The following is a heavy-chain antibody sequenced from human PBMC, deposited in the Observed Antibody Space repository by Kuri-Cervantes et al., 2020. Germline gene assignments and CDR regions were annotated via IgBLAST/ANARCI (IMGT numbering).Heavy chain of an antibody. CDR2: INPSGGSK. CDR1: GYTFTSYY. CDR3: AKERSIAAAGTGFDY. Sequence: ASVKVSCKASGYTFTSYYMHWVRQSPGQGLEWMGRINPSGGSKSHPQKFQDRVTMTRDTSTSTVYMELSSLRSEDTAVYYCAKERSIAAAGTGFDYWGQGTLVTVSS. D-gene: IGHD6-13*01. V-gene: IGHV1-46*01. J-gene: IGHJ4*02.